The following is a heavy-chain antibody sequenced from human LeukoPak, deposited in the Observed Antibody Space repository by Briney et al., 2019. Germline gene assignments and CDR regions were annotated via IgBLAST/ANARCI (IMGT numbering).Heavy chain of an antibody. V-gene: IGHV4-39*01. CDR3: ARQTGGEQFILP. CDR2: IYYSGNT. J-gene: IGHJ5*02. CDR1: GDSLNRSDFY. D-gene: IGHD1-1*01. Sequence: SDTLSLTRSLSGDSLNRSDFYWGWIRQPPGKGLEWIGSIYYSGNTNYNASIKSQVSISLDTSKIQFSLRLTSVTAADTAVYYCARQTGGEQFILPWGQGTLVTVSS.